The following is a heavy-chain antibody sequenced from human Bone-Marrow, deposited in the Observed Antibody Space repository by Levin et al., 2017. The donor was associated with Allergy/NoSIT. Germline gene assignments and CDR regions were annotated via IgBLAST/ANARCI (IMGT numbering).Heavy chain of an antibody. J-gene: IGHJ4*02. V-gene: IGHV4-59*01. CDR2: ISYSGST. D-gene: IGHD1-26*01. Sequence: PSETLSLTCTVSGGSISSNYWSWIRQPPGKGLEWIGYISYSGSTKYYPPLKSRVTISADTSKNQFSLRLSSVPAADTAVYYCARVVPGSGYTKIDNGGQGSLVTVSS. CDR1: GGSISSNY. CDR3: ARVVPGSGYTKIDN.